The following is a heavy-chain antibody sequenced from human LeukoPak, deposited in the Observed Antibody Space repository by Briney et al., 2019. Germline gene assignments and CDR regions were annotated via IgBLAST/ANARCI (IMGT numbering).Heavy chain of an antibody. D-gene: IGHD2-21*02. V-gene: IGHV5-10-1*01. Sequence: GESLKISCKGSGYSFSSYWISWVRQMPGKGLEWMGRIDPSDSNTKYSPSFQGHVTISADKSTSTAYLQWSSLKASDTAMYYCARLTYCGGDCPVYWGQGTLVTVSS. J-gene: IGHJ4*02. CDR2: IDPSDSNT. CDR3: ARLTYCGGDCPVY. CDR1: GYSFSSYW.